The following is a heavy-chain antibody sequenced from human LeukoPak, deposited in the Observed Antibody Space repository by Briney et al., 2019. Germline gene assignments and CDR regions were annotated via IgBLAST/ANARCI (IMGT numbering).Heavy chain of an antibody. CDR3: ARARHYGSGSYYNHPRGPPLY. CDR1: GGSFSGYY. CDR2: INHSGST. V-gene: IGHV4-34*01. D-gene: IGHD3-10*01. Sequence: PSETLSLTCAVYGGSFSGYYWSWIRQPPGKGLEWIGEINHSGSTNYNPSLKSRVTISVDTSKNQFSLKLSSVTAADTAVYYCARARHYGSGSYYNHPRGPPLYWGQGTLVTVSS. J-gene: IGHJ4*02.